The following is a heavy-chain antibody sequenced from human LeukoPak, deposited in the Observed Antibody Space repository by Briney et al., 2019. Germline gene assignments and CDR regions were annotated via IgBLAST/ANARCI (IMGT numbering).Heavy chain of an antibody. V-gene: IGHV4-4*07. D-gene: IGHD1-1*01. CDR1: GGSISSYY. CDR2: IYTSGST. Sequence: SETLSLTCTVSGGSISSYYWSWIRQPAGKGLEWIGRIYTSGSTNYNPSLKSRVTVSVDTSKNQFSLKLGSVTAADTAVYYCAGAYNWNDGYYFDYWGQGTLVTVSS. CDR3: AGAYNWNDGYYFDY. J-gene: IGHJ4*02.